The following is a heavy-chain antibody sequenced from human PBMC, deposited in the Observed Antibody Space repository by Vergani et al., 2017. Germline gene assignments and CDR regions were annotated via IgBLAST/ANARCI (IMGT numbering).Heavy chain of an antibody. V-gene: IGHV3-30*04. Sequence: QVNLVGSGGGVVQPGRSLRLSCATYGFIFQNYTMHWVRQAPGKGLEWVALISNDGRHTYYADSVRGRFSISRDNSKNTLYLQMNGLRAGDTAVYYCARRDSSSPALDYWGQGTLVTVSS. CDR3: ARRDSSSPALDY. J-gene: IGHJ4*02. D-gene: IGHD6-6*01. CDR1: GFIFQNYT. CDR2: ISNDGRHT.